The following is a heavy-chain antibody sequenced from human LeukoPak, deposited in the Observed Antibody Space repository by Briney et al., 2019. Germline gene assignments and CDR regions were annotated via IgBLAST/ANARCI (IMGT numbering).Heavy chain of an antibody. Sequence: SETLSLTCSVSGDSISSGSFYWGWIRQPAGRGLEWIGRMYPSGSTNYNPYRKSQFTISLDKSKHGFDLKLSSGTAADTAGYYCARDVLAAPVTFDYWGQGALVTVSS. J-gene: IGHJ4*02. CDR1: GDSISSGSFY. D-gene: IGHD6-13*01. CDR2: MYPSGST. V-gene: IGHV4-61*02. CDR3: ARDVLAAPVTFDY.